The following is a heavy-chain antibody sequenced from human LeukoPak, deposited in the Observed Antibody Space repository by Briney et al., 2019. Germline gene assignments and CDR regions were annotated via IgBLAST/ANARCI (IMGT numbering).Heavy chain of an antibody. J-gene: IGHJ6*02. D-gene: IGHD3-9*01. CDR3: TRDLMDYDVSTGLHHYYMDV. V-gene: IGHV3-74*01. CDR2: INGDGRNI. CDR1: GFTFSSYW. Sequence: GGSLRLSCVASGFTFSSYWMHWVRQDPRKGLVWVSRINGDGRNINYADSVRGRFTISRDNAKNTLFLQMNTLRVEDTAVYYCTRDLMDYDVSTGLHHYYMDVWGQGTTVSVSS.